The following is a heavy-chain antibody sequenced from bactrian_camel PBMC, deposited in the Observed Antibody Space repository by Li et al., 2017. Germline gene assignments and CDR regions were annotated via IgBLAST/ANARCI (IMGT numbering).Heavy chain of an antibody. CDR1: ENSYRTSC. J-gene: IGHJ4*01. Sequence: GGSLRLSCTASENSYRTSCMGWFRQAPGKEREAVAQIITGGGPIHYADSVKGRFTISQEDTKNIVYLQMNNLEPEDTAVYYCAADLPSPPVVQGHCEYNYWGQGTQVTVS. CDR2: IITGGGPI. D-gene: IGHD6*01. V-gene: IGHV3-3*01. CDR3: AADLPSPPVVQGHCEYNY.